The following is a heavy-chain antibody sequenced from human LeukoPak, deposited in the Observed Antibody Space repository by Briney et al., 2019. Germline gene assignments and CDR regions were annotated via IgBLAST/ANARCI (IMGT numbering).Heavy chain of an antibody. CDR3: ARVGTMVRGVLPYYFDY. D-gene: IGHD3-10*01. V-gene: IGHV4-61*02. CDR1: GGSISSGSYY. Sequence: SETLSLTCTVSGGSISSGSYYWSWIRQPAGKGLEWIGRIYTSGSTNYNPSLKSRVTISVDTSKNQFSLKLSSVTAADTAVYYCARVGTMVRGVLPYYFDYWGQGTLVTVSS. J-gene: IGHJ4*02. CDR2: IYTSGST.